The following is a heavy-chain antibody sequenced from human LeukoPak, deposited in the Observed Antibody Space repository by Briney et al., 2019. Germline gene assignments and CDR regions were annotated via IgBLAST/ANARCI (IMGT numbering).Heavy chain of an antibody. J-gene: IGHJ6*02. CDR2: ISSSSSTI. CDR1: GFTFSSYS. D-gene: IGHD3-3*01. V-gene: IGHV3-48*01. Sequence: GGSLRLSCAASGFTFSSYSMNWVRQAPGKGLEWVSYISSSSSTIYYADSVKGRFTISRDNSKNTLYLQMNSLRAEDTAVYYCANPPWRDYYGMDVWGQGTTVTVSS. CDR3: ANPPWRDYYGMDV.